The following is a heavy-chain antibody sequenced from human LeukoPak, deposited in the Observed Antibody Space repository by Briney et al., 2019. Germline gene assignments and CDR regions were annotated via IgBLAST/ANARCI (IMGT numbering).Heavy chain of an antibody. CDR3: VKDRDGDYWPTTVGN. J-gene: IGHJ4*02. CDR2: ISSNGGST. CDR1: GFTFSSYA. V-gene: IGHV3-64D*09. D-gene: IGHD4-17*01. Sequence: GGSLRLSCSAPGFTFSSYAMHWVRQAPGKGLEYVSAISSNGGSTYYADSVKGRFTISRDNSKNTLYLQMSSLRAEDTAVYYCVKDRDGDYWPTTVGNWGQGTLVTVSS.